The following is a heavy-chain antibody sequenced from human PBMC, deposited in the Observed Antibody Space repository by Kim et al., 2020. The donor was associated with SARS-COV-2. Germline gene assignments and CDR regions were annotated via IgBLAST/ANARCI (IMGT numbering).Heavy chain of an antibody. D-gene: IGHD3-22*01. V-gene: IGHV3-23*01. Sequence: RFTISRDNSKNTLYLQMNSLRAEDTAVYYCAKVPDPYYDSSGYPVPTLDYWGQGTLVTVSS. CDR3: AKVPDPYYDSSGYPVPTLDY. J-gene: IGHJ4*02.